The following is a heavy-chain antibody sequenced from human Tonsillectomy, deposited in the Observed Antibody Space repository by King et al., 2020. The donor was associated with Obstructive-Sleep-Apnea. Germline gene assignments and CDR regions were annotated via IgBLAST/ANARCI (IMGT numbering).Heavy chain of an antibody. V-gene: IGHV3-48*04. CDR1: GFTFSSNS. Sequence: VQLVESGGGLVQPGGSLRLSCGASGFTFSSNSMNWVRQAPGKGLEWVSYISSSSSTIYYADSVKGRLTISRDNAENSLYLQMNSLRAEDTAVYYCATQLALGYWGQGTLVTVSS. CDR3: ATQLALGY. CDR2: ISSSSSTI. J-gene: IGHJ4*02. D-gene: IGHD3-16*01.